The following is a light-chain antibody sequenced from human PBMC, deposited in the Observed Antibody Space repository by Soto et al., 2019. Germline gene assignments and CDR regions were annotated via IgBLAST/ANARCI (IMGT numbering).Light chain of an antibody. J-gene: IGLJ2*01. V-gene: IGLV1-40*01. CDR2: GNN. Sequence: QPVLTQPPSVSGAPGQRVTISCTGSSSNIGAGLDVHWYQQLPGTAPKLLIYGNNNRPSGVPDRFSGSKSGTSASLAITGLQAEDEADYYCQSYDSSLSSSVFGGGTKLT. CDR1: SSNIGAGLD. CDR3: QSYDSSLSSSV.